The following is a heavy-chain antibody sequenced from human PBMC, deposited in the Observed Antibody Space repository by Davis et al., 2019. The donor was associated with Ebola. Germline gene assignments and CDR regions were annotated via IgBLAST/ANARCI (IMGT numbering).Heavy chain of an antibody. D-gene: IGHD4-17*01. V-gene: IGHV3-20*04. CDR1: GFTFDDYG. Sequence: GGSLRLSCAASGFTFDDYGMSWVRQAPGKGLEWVSGINWNGGSTGYADSVKGRFTISRDNAKNSLYLQMNSLRAEDTAVYYCAREDYGDYVVYYYYGMDVWGKGTTVTVSS. CDR3: AREDYGDYVVYYYYGMDV. CDR2: INWNGGST. J-gene: IGHJ6*04.